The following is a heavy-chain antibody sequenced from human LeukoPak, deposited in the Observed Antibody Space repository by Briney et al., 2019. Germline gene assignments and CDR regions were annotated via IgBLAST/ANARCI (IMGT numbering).Heavy chain of an antibody. CDR2: ISWNSGSI. Sequence: GGSLRLSCAASGFTFDDYAMHWVRQAPGKGLEWVSGISWNSGSIGYADSVKGRFTISRDNAKNSLYLQMNSLRAEDTALYYCAKDMVPFSHDAFDIWGQGTMVTVSS. D-gene: IGHD6-13*01. CDR1: GFTFDDYA. CDR3: AKDMVPFSHDAFDI. V-gene: IGHV3-9*01. J-gene: IGHJ3*02.